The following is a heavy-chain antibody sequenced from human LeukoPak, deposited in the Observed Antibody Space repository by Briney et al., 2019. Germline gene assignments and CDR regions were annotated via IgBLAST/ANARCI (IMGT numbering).Heavy chain of an antibody. Sequence: SETLSLTCAVYGGSFRGYYWSWIRQPPGTGLEWIGEVNHSGSINYNPSLKSRVTISEDTSKNQFSLKLSSVTAADTAVYYCARGGNIWSGLLGRNWFDPWGQGTLVTVSS. J-gene: IGHJ5*02. D-gene: IGHD3-3*01. CDR3: ARGGNIWSGLLGRNWFDP. CDR1: GGSFRGYY. CDR2: VNHSGSI. V-gene: IGHV4-34*01.